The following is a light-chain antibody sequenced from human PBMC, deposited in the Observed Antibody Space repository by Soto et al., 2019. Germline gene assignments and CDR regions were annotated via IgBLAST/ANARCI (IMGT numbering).Light chain of an antibody. CDR2: GAS. Sequence: EIVFTQSPGTLSLSPGESATLSCRASQSITSNYLAWYQQKPGQAPRLLIFGASSRATGIPDRFSGSGSGTDFTLTISRLEPEDFSVYYGQQYGRSVPITFGQGTRLEIK. J-gene: IGKJ5*01. CDR1: QSITSNY. CDR3: QQYGRSVPIT. V-gene: IGKV3-20*01.